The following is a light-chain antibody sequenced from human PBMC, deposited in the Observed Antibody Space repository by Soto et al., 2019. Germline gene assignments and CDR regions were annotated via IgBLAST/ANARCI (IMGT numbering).Light chain of an antibody. J-gene: IGKJ4*01. CDR2: GAS. CDR3: QQYGSSPRLT. V-gene: IGKV3-20*01. CDR1: QRVSSSF. Sequence: EIVLTQSPGTLSLSPGERDILSCMASQRVSSSFLAWYQQKPGQAPRLLIYGASSRATGVPDRFSGSGSGTDFTLTITRLEPEDLAGYYCQQYGSSPRLTFDGGTKVEIK.